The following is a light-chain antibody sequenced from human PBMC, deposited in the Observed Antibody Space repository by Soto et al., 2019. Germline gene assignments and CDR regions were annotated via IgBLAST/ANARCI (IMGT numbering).Light chain of an antibody. J-gene: IGLJ3*02. Sequence: QSVLTQPPSVSGAPGQRVTISCTGSSSNIGAGYGVHWYQKLPGTAPKLLIYGNTNRPSGVPDRFSGSKSGTSASLAITGLQAEDESDYYCQSYDSSLRGSVFGGGTKVTVL. V-gene: IGLV1-40*01. CDR1: SSNIGAGYG. CDR3: QSYDSSLRGSV. CDR2: GNT.